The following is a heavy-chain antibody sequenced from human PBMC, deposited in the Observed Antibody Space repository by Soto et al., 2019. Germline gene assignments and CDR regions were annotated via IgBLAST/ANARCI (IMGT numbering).Heavy chain of an antibody. D-gene: IGHD3-10*01. CDR2: ITSDSSTR. CDR1: GFTFSSFG. Sequence: GGSLRLSCAVSGFTFSSFGMNWVRQAPGKGLEWISYITSDSSTRHYADFVKGRFTISRDNAKDSLYLQMNSLRDEDTAVYFCARDPDGIIDFDYWGQGTQVTVSS. V-gene: IGHV3-48*02. CDR3: ARDPDGIIDFDY. J-gene: IGHJ4*02.